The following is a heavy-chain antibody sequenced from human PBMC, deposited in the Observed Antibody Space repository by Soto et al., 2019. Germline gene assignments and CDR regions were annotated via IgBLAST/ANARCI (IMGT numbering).Heavy chain of an antibody. V-gene: IGHV4-34*01. J-gene: IGHJ5*02. CDR1: GGSFSGYY. Sequence: SETLSLTCAVYGGSFSGYYWSWIRQPPGKGLEWIGEINHSGSTNYNPSLKSRVTISVDTSKNQFSLKLSSVTAADTAVYYCARPLRITMVRGVEENWFDPWGQGTLVTVSS. CDR2: INHSGST. CDR3: ARPLRITMVRGVEENWFDP. D-gene: IGHD3-10*01.